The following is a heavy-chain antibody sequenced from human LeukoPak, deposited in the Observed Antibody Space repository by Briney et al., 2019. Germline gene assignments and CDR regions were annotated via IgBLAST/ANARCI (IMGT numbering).Heavy chain of an antibody. D-gene: IGHD4-23*01. CDR2: INPNSGGT. CDR1: GYTFVGYY. J-gene: IGHJ3*02. CDR3: AREQEATVVTGDNPRGAFDI. V-gene: IGHV1-2*02. Sequence: ASVKVSCKASGYTFVGYYMHWVRQAPGQGLEWMGWINPNSGGTNYAQKFQGRVTMTRDTSIITAYMELSRLRSDDTAVYYCAREQEATVVTGDNPRGAFDIWGQGTMVTVSS.